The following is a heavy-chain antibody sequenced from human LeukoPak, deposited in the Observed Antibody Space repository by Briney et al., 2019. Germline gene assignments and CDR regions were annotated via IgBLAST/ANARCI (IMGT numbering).Heavy chain of an antibody. Sequence: GGSLRLSCAASGFTFSSYAMSWVRQAPGKGLEWVSAGSGSGGRTYYADSVKSRFTTSRDNSKNPLYLQMNSLRAEHTAVYYCAKSEPASQLLLYFDYWGQGTLVTVSS. CDR3: AKSEPASQLLLYFDY. D-gene: IGHD2-15*01. V-gene: IGHV3-23*01. CDR2: GSGSGGRT. CDR1: GFTFSSYA. J-gene: IGHJ4*02.